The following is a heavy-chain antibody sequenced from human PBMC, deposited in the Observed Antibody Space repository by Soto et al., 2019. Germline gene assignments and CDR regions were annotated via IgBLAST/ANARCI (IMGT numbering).Heavy chain of an antibody. Sequence: PGGSLRLSCAASGFTFSSYAMSWVRQAPGKGLEWVSAISGSGGSTYYADSVKGRFTISRDNSKNTLYLQMNSLRAEDTAVYYCALHSTAAGTSSWFEPWGQGTLATVSS. CDR2: ISGSGGST. CDR3: ALHSTAAGTSSWFEP. D-gene: IGHD6-13*01. CDR1: GFTFSSYA. J-gene: IGHJ5*02. V-gene: IGHV3-23*01.